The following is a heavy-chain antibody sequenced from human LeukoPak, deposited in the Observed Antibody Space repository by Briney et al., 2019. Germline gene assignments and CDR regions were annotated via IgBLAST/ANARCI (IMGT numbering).Heavy chain of an antibody. CDR2: IYHSGST. J-gene: IGHJ4*02. V-gene: IGHV4-38-2*02. CDR1: GYSISSGYY. CDR3: ARDHRGLELRASLDY. D-gene: IGHD1-7*01. Sequence: PSETLSLTCTVSGYSISSGYYWGWIRQPPGKGLEWIGSIYHSGSTYYNPSLKSRVTISVDTSKNQFSLKLSSVTAADTAVYYCARDHRGLELRASLDYWGQGTLVTVSS.